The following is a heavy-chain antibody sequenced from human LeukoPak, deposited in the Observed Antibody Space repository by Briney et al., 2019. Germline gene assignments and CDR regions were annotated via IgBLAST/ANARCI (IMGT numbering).Heavy chain of an antibody. Sequence: SETLSLTCAVYGGSFSGYYWSWIRQPPGKGLEWIGEINHSGSTNYNPSLKSRVTISVDTSKNQFSLKLTSVTAADTAVYYCGGGPSGAFVGVTVIGFAYGGRGPRVTVS. J-gene: IGHJ4*02. CDR2: INHSGST. D-gene: IGHD2-21*02. CDR3: GGGPSGAFVGVTVIGFAY. CDR1: GGSFSGYY. V-gene: IGHV4-34*01.